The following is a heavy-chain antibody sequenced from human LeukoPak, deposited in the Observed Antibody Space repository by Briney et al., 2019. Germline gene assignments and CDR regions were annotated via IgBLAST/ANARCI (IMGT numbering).Heavy chain of an antibody. CDR1: GYTFTDYY. CDR3: ATSPYCGGDCYLDWFDR. D-gene: IGHD2-21*01. J-gene: IGHJ5*02. V-gene: IGHV1-69-2*01. CDR2: VDPEDGET. Sequence: ASVKVSCKVSGYTFTDYYMHWVQQAPGKGREGMGLVDPEDGETIYEEKFQGSVTITADTSTDTAYMELSSLRSEDTAVYYCATSPYCGGDCYLDWFDRWGQGTLVTVSS.